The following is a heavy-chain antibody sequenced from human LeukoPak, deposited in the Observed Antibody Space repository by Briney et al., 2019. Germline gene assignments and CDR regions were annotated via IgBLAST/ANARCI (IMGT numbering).Heavy chain of an antibody. CDR1: GGSISSSSYY. CDR3: ARGDRYYYGSGSYYNRVHATINWFDP. J-gene: IGHJ5*02. D-gene: IGHD3-10*01. V-gene: IGHV4-39*01. CDR2: IYYSGST. Sequence: SETLSLTCTVSGGSISSSSYYWGWIRQPPGKGLEWIGSIYYSGSTYYNPSLKSRVTISVDTSKNQFSLKLSSVTAADTAVYYCARGDRYYYGSGSYYNRVHATINWFDPWGQGTLVTVSS.